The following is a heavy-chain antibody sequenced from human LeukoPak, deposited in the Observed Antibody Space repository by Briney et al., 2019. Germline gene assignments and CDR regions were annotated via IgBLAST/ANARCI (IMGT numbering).Heavy chain of an antibody. CDR3: ARDGLRSCTSSSCYPGEDAFDI. D-gene: IGHD2-2*01. Sequence: SVTVSCKASGYTINSYAMNWVRQAPGQGLEWMAWINTNTGNPTYAQGFTGRFVFSLDTSISTAYLHISGLRAEDTAVYYCARDGLRSCTSSSCYPGEDAFDIWGQGTMVTVSS. V-gene: IGHV7-4-1*02. CDR1: GYTINSYA. J-gene: IGHJ3*02. CDR2: INTNTGNP.